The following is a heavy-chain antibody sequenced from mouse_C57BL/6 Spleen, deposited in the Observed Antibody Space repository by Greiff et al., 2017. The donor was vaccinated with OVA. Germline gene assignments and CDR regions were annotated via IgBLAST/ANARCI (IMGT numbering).Heavy chain of an antibody. CDR1: GFTFSDAW. CDR3: TRGLGSYFDY. J-gene: IGHJ2*01. CDR2: IRNKANNHAT. D-gene: IGHD4-1*01. V-gene: IGHV6-6*01. Sequence: DVHLVESGGGLVQPGGSMKLSCAASGFTFSDAWMDWVRQSPEKGLEWVAEIRNKANNHATYYAESVKGRFTISRDDSKSRVYLQMDSLRAEDTGIYYCTRGLGSYFDYWGQGTTLTVSS.